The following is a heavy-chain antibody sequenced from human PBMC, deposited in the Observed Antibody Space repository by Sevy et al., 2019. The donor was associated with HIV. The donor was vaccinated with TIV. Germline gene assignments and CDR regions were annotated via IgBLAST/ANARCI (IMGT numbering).Heavy chain of an antibody. CDR2: ISYDGTYK. Sequence: VGSLRLSCAVSGFSFSHYAFNWVRQAPGKGLEWVSLISYDGTYKYYADSVKGRFTISRDNSKNTLYLQMNSLRGNDTAVYYCARVAVSYCTNDCYHRFDYWGPRALVTVSS. CDR3: ARVAVSYCTNDCYHRFDY. V-gene: IGHV3-30-3*01. D-gene: IGHD2-8*01. J-gene: IGHJ4*02. CDR1: GFSFSHYA.